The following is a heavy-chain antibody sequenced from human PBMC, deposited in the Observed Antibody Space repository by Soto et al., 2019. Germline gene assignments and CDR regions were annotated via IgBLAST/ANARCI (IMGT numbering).Heavy chain of an antibody. Sequence: PSETLSLTCAVSSGSIDNVYWLSWVRQSPGKGLEWIGEPSHDGVTNYNPSLEGRVTISVDTSKNQFSLKLSSVTAADTAVYYCARGEERVAMPSGYWGQGTLVTVSS. CDR2: PSHDGVT. D-gene: IGHD2-2*01. V-gene: IGHV4-4*02. CDR3: ARGEERVAMPSGY. CDR1: SGSIDNVYW. J-gene: IGHJ4*02.